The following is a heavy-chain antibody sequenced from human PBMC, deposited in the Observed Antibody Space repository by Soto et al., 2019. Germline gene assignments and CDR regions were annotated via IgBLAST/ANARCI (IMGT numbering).Heavy chain of an antibody. J-gene: IGHJ6*04. Sequence: SETLSLTCAVSGGSISSSNWWSWVRQPPGKGLEWIGEIYHSGSTNYNPSLKSRVTISVDKSKNQFSLKLSSVTAADTAVYYCARDLRVGYSGYDYSYGMDVWGKRTTVTVSS. CDR3: ARDLRVGYSGYDYSYGMDV. V-gene: IGHV4-4*02. CDR2: IYHSGST. CDR1: GGSISSSNW. D-gene: IGHD5-12*01.